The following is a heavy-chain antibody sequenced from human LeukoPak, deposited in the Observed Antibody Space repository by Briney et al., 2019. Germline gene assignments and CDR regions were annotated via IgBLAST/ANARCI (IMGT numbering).Heavy chain of an antibody. Sequence: SVKVSCKASGGTFSSYAISWVRQAPGQGLEWMGGIIPILGTANYAQKFQGRVTITADESTSTAYMELSSLRSEDTAVYYCARDLVTVTPHGAFDIWGQGTMVTVSS. D-gene: IGHD4-17*01. CDR3: ARDLVTVTPHGAFDI. J-gene: IGHJ3*02. V-gene: IGHV1-69*13. CDR2: IIPILGTA. CDR1: GGTFSSYA.